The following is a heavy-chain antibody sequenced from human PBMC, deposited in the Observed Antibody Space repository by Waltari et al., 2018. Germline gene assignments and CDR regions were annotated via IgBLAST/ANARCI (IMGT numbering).Heavy chain of an antibody. D-gene: IGHD3-22*01. J-gene: IGHJ4*02. CDR3: ARERSYYYDSSGYSY. CDR1: GGTFSSYA. CDR2: VIPIFGTA. V-gene: IGHV1-69*05. Sequence: QVQLVQSGAEVKKPGSSVKVSCKASGGTFSSYAISWVRQAPGQGLEWMGGVIPIFGTANDAQKFQGRVTITTDESTSTAYMELSSLRSEDTAVYYCARERSYYYDSSGYSYWGQGTLVTVSS.